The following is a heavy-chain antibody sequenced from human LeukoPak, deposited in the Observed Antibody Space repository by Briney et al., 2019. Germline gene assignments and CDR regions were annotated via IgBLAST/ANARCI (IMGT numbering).Heavy chain of an antibody. CDR3: AREADSSGWLPFDY. Sequence: GASVKVSCKASGGTFSSYAISWVRQAPGQGLEWMGGIIPIFGTANYAQKFQGRVTITADESTSTAYMELSSLRSEDTAVYYCAREADSSGWLPFDYWGQGTLVTVSS. D-gene: IGHD6-19*01. CDR1: GGTFSSYA. J-gene: IGHJ4*02. CDR2: IIPIFGTA. V-gene: IGHV1-69*13.